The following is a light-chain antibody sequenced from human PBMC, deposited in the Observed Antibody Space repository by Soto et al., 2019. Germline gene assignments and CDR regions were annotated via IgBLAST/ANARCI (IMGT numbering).Light chain of an antibody. CDR2: LGT. CDR3: MQDRQSPPT. Sequence: IVMTQSPVSLPVTPGESACSSCRSSKSRLLSDGSSSLDWYRQKSGQSPQLLIHLGTIRASGVLDRFNGSGSDTDFTLKISRVEAEDVWVYFCMQDRQSPPTFGGGTKVELK. V-gene: IGKV2-28*01. CDR1: KSRLLSDGSSS. J-gene: IGKJ4*01.